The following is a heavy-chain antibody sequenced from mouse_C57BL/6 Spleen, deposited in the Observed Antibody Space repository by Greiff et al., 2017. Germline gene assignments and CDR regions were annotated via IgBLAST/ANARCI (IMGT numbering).Heavy chain of an antibody. D-gene: IGHD3-1*01. CDR3: TRQLGHWYFDV. V-gene: IGHV1-15*01. CDR1: GYTFTDYE. CDR2: IDPETGGT. Sequence: QVQLQQSGAELVRPGASVTLSCKASGYTFTDYEMHWVKQTPVHGLEWIGAIDPETGGTAYNQKFKGKAILTADKSSSTAYMELRSLTSEDSAVYYCTRQLGHWYFDVWGTGTTVTVSS. J-gene: IGHJ1*03.